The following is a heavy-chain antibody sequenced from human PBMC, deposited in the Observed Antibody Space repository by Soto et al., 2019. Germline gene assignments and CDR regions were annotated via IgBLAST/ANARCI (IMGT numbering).Heavy chain of an antibody. CDR1: GFTFSSYG. J-gene: IGHJ6*02. D-gene: IGHD6-19*01. CDR3: ARDKPYSSGSYQSVYYGMDV. Sequence: GGSLRLSCAASGFTFSSYGMHWVRQAPGKGLEWVAVIWYDGSNKYYADSVKGRFTISRDNSKNTLYLQMNSLRAEDTAVYYCARDKPYSSGSYQSVYYGMDVWGQGTTVTVSS. CDR2: IWYDGSNK. V-gene: IGHV3-33*08.